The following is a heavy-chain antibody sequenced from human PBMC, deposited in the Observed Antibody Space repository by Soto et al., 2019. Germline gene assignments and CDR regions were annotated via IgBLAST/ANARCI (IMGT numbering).Heavy chain of an antibody. Sequence: GESLKISYKGSGYSFTSYWIGWVRQMPGKGLEWMGIIYPGDSDTRYSPSFQGQVTISADKSISTAYLQWSSLKASDTAMYYCARQHLYYYDSSGYSYPFDYWGQGTLVTVSS. D-gene: IGHD3-22*01. CDR2: IYPGDSDT. CDR1: GYSFTSYW. CDR3: ARQHLYYYDSSGYSYPFDY. V-gene: IGHV5-51*01. J-gene: IGHJ4*02.